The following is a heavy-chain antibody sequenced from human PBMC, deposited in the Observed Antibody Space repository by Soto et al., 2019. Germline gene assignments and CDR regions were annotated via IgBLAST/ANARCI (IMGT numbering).Heavy chain of an antibody. CDR1: GGSISSSSYY. Sequence: SETLSLTCTVSGGSISSSSYYWGWIRQPPGKGLEWIGSIYYSGSTYYNPSLKSRVTISVDTSKNHFSLKLSSVTAADTAVYYCATIRAAAGYYYYYGMDVWGQGTTVTVSS. V-gene: IGHV4-39*01. J-gene: IGHJ6*02. D-gene: IGHD6-13*01. CDR2: IYYSGST. CDR3: ATIRAAAGYYYYYGMDV.